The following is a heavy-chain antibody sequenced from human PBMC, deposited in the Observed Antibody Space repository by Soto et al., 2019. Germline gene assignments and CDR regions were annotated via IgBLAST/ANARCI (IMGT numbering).Heavy chain of an antibody. CDR3: ATDSLFTQMVVLFDF. CDR2: IKSKTDGGTT. D-gene: IGHD3-22*01. CDR1: GFSFSSAW. Sequence: EVQLVESGGGLVEPGGSLRLSCAASGFSFSSAWINWVRQTPGRGLEWVGRIKSKTDGGTTDFAASVQGSFAISRDDSRDNMNMQMNSLKTEVRVVYYGATDSLFTQMVVLFDFWGLGTLVTVSS. V-gene: IGHV3-15*07. J-gene: IGHJ4*01.